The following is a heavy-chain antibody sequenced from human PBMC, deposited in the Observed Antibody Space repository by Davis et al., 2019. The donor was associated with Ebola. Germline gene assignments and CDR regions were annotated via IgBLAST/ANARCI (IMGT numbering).Heavy chain of an antibody. CDR3: ASVLAAAATRGWYFDY. CDR1: GGTFSSYA. CDR2: IIPIFGTA. D-gene: IGHD6-13*01. J-gene: IGHJ4*02. Sequence: SVKVSCKASGGTFSSYAISWVRQAPGQGLEWMGGIIPIFGTANYAQKFQGRVTITADESTSTAYMELSSLRSEDTAVYYCASVLAAAATRGWYFDYWGQGTLVTVSS. V-gene: IGHV1-69*13.